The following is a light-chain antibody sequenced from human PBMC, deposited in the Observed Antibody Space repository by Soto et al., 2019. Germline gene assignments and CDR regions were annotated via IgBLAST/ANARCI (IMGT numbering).Light chain of an antibody. V-gene: IGKV2-30*01. CDR3: MQGTHWPWT. CDR2: QVS. Sequence: DAVLTQSPLSLPVTLGQPAAISCRSSQSLVYSNGNAYLIWFQQRPGQSPRRLIYQVSTRDAGVPDRFSGSGRGTYFTLTISRVEAEDVGLYYCMQGTHWPWTFGQGTKVDIK. J-gene: IGKJ1*01. CDR1: QSLVYSNGNAY.